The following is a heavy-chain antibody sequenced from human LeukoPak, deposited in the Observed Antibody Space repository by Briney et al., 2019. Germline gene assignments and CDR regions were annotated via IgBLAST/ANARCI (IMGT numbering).Heavy chain of an antibody. V-gene: IGHV4-59*01. Sequence: SETLSLTCSVSGGSISTYYWNWLRQPPGKGLEWIGYIYYSGSGNYHPSLRSRATISVDTASNQFSLSLSSVTAADTAVYFCARDGGTMVRGVNAFDIWGQGTMVTVSS. CDR1: GGSISTYY. J-gene: IGHJ3*02. D-gene: IGHD3-10*01. CDR3: ARDGGTMVRGVNAFDI. CDR2: IYYSGSG.